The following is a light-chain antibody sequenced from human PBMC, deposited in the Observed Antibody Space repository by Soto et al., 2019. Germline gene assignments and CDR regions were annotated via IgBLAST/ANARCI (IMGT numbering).Light chain of an antibody. Sequence: EIVLTQSPGTLSLSPGERATLSCRASQSVSSSNLAWYQQKPGQAPRLLIFGASTRASGIPARFSASGSGTEFSLTISSLQSEDFAVYYCQQYSNWPLTFGGGTKVEI. J-gene: IGKJ4*01. CDR2: GAS. CDR1: QSVSSSN. V-gene: IGKV3-15*01. CDR3: QQYSNWPLT.